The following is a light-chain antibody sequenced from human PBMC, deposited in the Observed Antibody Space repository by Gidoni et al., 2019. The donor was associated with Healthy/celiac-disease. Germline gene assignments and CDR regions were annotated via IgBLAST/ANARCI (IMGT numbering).Light chain of an antibody. V-gene: IGKV4-1*01. Sequence: DIVMTQSPDSLAVYLGERATINCKSSQSVLYSSHNKNYLAWYQQKPGQPPKLLIYWASTRESGVPDRFSGSGSGTDFTLTISRLQAEDVAVYYGQQYYNTQYTFGQGTKLEIK. CDR2: WAS. J-gene: IGKJ2*01. CDR3: QQYYNTQYT. CDR1: QSVLYSSHNKNY.